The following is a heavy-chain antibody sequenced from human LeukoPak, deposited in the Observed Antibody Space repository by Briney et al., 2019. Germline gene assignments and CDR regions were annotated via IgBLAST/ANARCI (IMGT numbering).Heavy chain of an antibody. CDR3: ARSFGEWQLAHYYYYYYMDV. V-gene: IGHV4-30-2*02. D-gene: IGHD3-10*01. Sequence: KTSQTLSLTCAVSGGSISSGGYSWSWIRQPPGKGLEWIGYIYHSGSTYYNPSLKSRVTISVDRSKNQFSLKLSSVTAADTAVYYCARSFGEWQLAHYYYYYYMDVWGKGTTVTVSS. CDR2: IYHSGST. J-gene: IGHJ6*03. CDR1: GGSISSGGYS.